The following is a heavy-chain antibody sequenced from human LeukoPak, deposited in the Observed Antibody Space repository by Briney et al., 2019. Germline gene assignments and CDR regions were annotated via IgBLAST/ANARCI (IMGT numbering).Heavy chain of an antibody. J-gene: IGHJ4*02. Sequence: KTSETLSLTCNVSGGSISSSTNYWGWIRQPPGKRLEWIVSFYFSGSTYIHPTLKSRITISVDTSKNQFSLSLSSVTVAATAVYYCARQMYFGESLLIDSWGQGTLVTVSS. V-gene: IGHV4-39*01. CDR1: GGSISSSTNY. CDR2: FYFSGST. D-gene: IGHD3-10*01. CDR3: ARQMYFGESLLIDS.